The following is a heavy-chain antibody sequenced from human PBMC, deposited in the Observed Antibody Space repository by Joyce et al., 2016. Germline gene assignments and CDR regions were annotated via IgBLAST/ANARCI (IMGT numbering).Heavy chain of an antibody. D-gene: IGHD2-2*01. CDR3: ARERLSATVVVYDAFDI. J-gene: IGHJ3*02. CDR1: GFTFNSHT. Sequence: EVQLVESGGGLVKPGGSLRLSCAASGFTFNSHTMNWGRQAPGKGLEWVASISSRGAYIYYEDSLKGRLTISRDNAKNSLDLQLDNLRAEDTAVYYCARERLSATVVVYDAFDIWGQGAMVTVTS. CDR2: ISSRGAYI. V-gene: IGHV3-21*02.